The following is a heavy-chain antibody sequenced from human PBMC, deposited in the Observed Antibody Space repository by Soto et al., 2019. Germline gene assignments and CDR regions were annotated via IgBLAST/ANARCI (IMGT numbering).Heavy chain of an antibody. CDR3: ARDGVGPTTYFGYFDY. Sequence: QVQLVESGGGVVQPGRSLRLSCAASGFTFSGYGMHWVRQAPGKGLEWVAVIRYDGSNTYYADSVKGRFTISRDNPKNTLYLQMNSLRAEDTAVYYCARDGVGPTTYFGYFDYWGQGTLVTVSS. V-gene: IGHV3-33*01. CDR2: IRYDGSNT. CDR1: GFTFSGYG. D-gene: IGHD1-26*01. J-gene: IGHJ4*02.